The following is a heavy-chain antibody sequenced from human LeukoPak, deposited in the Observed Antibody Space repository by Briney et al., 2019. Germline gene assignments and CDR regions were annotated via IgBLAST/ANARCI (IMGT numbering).Heavy chain of an antibody. J-gene: IGHJ4*02. D-gene: IGHD3-9*01. CDR2: INSDGSST. V-gene: IGHV3-74*01. CDR3: ASSRYFDWWVG. CDR1: GFTFSSYW. Sequence: GGSMRLSCAASGFTFSSYWMHWVRQAPGKGLVWVSRINSDGSSTSYADSVKGRFTISRDNAKNTLYLQMNSLRAEDTAVYYGASSRYFDWWVGWGQGTLVTVSS.